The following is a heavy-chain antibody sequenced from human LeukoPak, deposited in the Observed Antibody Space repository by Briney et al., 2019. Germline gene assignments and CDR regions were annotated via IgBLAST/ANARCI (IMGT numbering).Heavy chain of an antibody. Sequence: GASVKVSCKASGYTFTSYDINWVRQATGQGLEWMGWMNPNSGNTGYAQKFQGRVTITRNTSISTAYMELSSLRSEDTAVYYCARDRGYCSGGSCYTGAFDYWGQGTLVTVSS. D-gene: IGHD2-15*01. V-gene: IGHV1-8*03. CDR2: MNPNSGNT. J-gene: IGHJ4*02. CDR3: ARDRGYCSGGSCYTGAFDY. CDR1: GYTFTSYD.